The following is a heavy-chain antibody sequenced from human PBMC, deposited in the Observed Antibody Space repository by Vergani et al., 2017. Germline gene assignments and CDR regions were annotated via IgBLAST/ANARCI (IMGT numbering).Heavy chain of an antibody. J-gene: IGHJ3*02. CDR2: IYYSGST. V-gene: IGHV4-61*01. CDR1: GGSVSSGSYY. CDR3: ARGIASSGSDAFDI. Sequence: QVQLQESGPGLVKPSETLSLTCTVSGGSVSSGSYYWSWIRPPPGQGLEWIGYIYYSGSTNYNPSLKRRVTISVDTSKNQFSLKLSSVTAADTAVYYCARGIASSGSDAFDIWGQGTMVTVSS. D-gene: IGHD3-22*01.